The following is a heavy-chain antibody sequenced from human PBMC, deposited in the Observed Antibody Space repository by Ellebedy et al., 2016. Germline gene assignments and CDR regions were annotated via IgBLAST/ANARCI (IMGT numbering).Heavy chain of an antibody. Sequence: ASVKVSCKASGYTFTSYGISWVRQAPGQGLEWMGWISTYDGNTNYAQNLQGRVTMTTDTSTGTVYMALRSLISDDTAVYYCARDSGRASHFRTCGDYWGQGTLVTVSS. D-gene: IGHD1-14*01. J-gene: IGHJ4*02. CDR3: ARDSGRASHFRTCGDY. CDR1: GYTFTSYG. CDR2: ISTYDGNT. V-gene: IGHV1-18*01.